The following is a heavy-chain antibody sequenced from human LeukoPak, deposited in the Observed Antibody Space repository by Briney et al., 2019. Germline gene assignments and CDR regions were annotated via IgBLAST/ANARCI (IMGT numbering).Heavy chain of an antibody. V-gene: IGHV1-69*13. J-gene: IGHJ4*02. CDR3: ARTRTYDFWSGYVGCFDY. CDR1: GGTFSSYA. CDR2: IIPIFGTA. Sequence: SVKVSCKASGGTFSSYAISWVRQAPGQGLEWMGGIIPIFGTANYAQKFQGRVTITADESTSTAYMELRSLRSDDTAVYYCARTRTYDFWSGYVGCFDYWGQGTLVTVSS. D-gene: IGHD3-3*01.